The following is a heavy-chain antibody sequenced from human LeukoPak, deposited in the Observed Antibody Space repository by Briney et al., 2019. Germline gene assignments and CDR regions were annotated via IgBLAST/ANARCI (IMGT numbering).Heavy chain of an antibody. CDR1: GGSISSGGYY. D-gene: IGHD4-17*01. Sequence: PSETLSLTCTVSGGSISSGGYYWSWIRQHPGKGLEWIGYIYYSGSTYYNPSLKSRVTISVDTSKNQFSLKLSPVTAADTAVYYCARMTTVTTGIDYWGQGTLVTVSS. J-gene: IGHJ4*02. CDR3: ARMTTVTTGIDY. V-gene: IGHV4-31*03. CDR2: IYYSGST.